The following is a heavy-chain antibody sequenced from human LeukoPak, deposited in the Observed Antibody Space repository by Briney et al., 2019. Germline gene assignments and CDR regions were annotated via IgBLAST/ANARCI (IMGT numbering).Heavy chain of an antibody. Sequence: GGSLRLSCAASGFTFSSYAMSWVRQAPGKGLEGVSAISGSGGSTYYADSVKGQFTISRDNSKNTLYLQMNSLRAEDTAVYYCANGYYDYVWGSYRHFDYWGQGTLVTVSS. CDR2: ISGSGGST. CDR1: GFTFSSYA. J-gene: IGHJ4*02. V-gene: IGHV3-23*01. CDR3: ANGYYDYVWGSYRHFDY. D-gene: IGHD3-16*02.